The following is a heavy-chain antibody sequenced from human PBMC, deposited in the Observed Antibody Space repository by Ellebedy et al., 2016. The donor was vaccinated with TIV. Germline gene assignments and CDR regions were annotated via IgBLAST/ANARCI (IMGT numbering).Heavy chain of an antibody. V-gene: IGHV3-23*01. CDR2: ISGSGGGT. CDR3: AKTLITMIVVVITPYFDY. Sequence: PGGSLRLSCAASGFTFSSYAMTWVRQAPGKGLEWVSAISGSGGGTYYADSVRGRFTISRDNSKNTLYLQMNSLRAEDTALYSCAKTLITMIVVVITPYFDYWGQGTLVTVSS. CDR1: GFTFSSYA. J-gene: IGHJ4*02. D-gene: IGHD3-22*01.